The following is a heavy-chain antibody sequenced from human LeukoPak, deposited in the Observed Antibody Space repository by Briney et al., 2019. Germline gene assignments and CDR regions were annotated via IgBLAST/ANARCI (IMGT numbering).Heavy chain of an antibody. V-gene: IGHV4-59*01. CDR2: IYYSGST. J-gene: IGHJ4*02. D-gene: IGHD6-6*01. CDR3: ARAMSIAARLQTIFDY. CDR1: GGSFSGYY. Sequence: SETLSLTCAVYGGSFSGYYWSWIRQPPGKGLVWIGYIYYSGSTNYNPSLKSRVTISVDTSKNQFSLKLSSVTAADTAVYYCARAMSIAARLQTIFDYWGQGTLVTVSS.